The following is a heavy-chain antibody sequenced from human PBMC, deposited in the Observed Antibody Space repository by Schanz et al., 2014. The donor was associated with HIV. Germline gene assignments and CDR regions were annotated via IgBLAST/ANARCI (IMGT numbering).Heavy chain of an antibody. CDR3: AKDRTDSGWYKEGPRELGE. J-gene: IGHJ4*02. V-gene: IGHV3-7*01. D-gene: IGHD6-19*01. CDR1: GFTFSSYA. CDR2: INQDGSEF. Sequence: EVQLLESGGGLVQPGGSLRLSCAASGFTFSSYAMSWVRQAPGKGLEWVANINQDGSEFYYVDSVKGRFTISRDSFNNTLYLHMSSLRAEDTAVYFCAKDRTDSGWYKEGPRELGEWGQGTLVTVSS.